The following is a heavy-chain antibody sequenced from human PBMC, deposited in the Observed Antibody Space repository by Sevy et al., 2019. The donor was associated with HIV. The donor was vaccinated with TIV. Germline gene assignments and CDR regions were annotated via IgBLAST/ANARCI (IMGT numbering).Heavy chain of an antibody. Sequence: SETLSLTCSVSGGSGGSISDYYWSWIRQPPGKGLEWIGYINYSRSTKFNPSLKSRVTISVDTSKNQFSVKLTSVTAADTAVYYCARGGTSLFAPWGQGTLVTVSS. V-gene: IGHV4-59*01. CDR3: ARGGTSLFAP. CDR2: INYSRST. J-gene: IGHJ5*02. D-gene: IGHD2-15*01. CDR1: GGSGGSISDYY.